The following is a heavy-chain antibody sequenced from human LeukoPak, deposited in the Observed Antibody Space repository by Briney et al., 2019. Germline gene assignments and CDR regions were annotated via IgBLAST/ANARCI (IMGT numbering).Heavy chain of an antibody. Sequence: GGSLRLSCAASGFTFSSYSMNWVRQAPGKGLEWVSSISGSSSYIYYADSVKGRFTISRDNAKNSLYLQMNSLRAEDTAVYYCARAYGDYPNWFDPWGQGTLVTVSS. V-gene: IGHV3-21*01. D-gene: IGHD4-17*01. CDR3: ARAYGDYPNWFDP. CDR1: GFTFSSYS. J-gene: IGHJ5*02. CDR2: ISGSSSYI.